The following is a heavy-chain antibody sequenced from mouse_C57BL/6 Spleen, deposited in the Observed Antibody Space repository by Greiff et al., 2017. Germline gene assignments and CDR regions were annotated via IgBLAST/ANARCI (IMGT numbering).Heavy chain of an antibody. Sequence: QVQLQQSGAELVRPGASVTLSCKASGYTFTDYEMHWVKQTPVHGLEWIGAIDPETGGTAYNQKFKGKAILTADKSSSTAYMELRSLTSEDAAVYYCTRRPSGVPAWDYWGQGTTLTVSS. D-gene: IGHD3-1*01. CDR2: IDPETGGT. V-gene: IGHV1-15*01. J-gene: IGHJ2*01. CDR1: GYTFTDYE. CDR3: TRRPSGVPAWDY.